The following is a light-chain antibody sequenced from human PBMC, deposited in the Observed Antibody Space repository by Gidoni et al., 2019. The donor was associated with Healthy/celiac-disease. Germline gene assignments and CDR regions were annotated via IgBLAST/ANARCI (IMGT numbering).Light chain of an antibody. CDR1: QSISSY. Sequence: DIQMTQSPSSLSASVGDRVTITCRASQSISSYLNWYQQKPGKAPKLLIYAASSSQSGVPSRFSDSGSGTDFTLTISSLQPEDFATYYCQQSYSTPRTFGPGTKVDIK. CDR2: AAS. J-gene: IGKJ3*01. CDR3: QQSYSTPRT. V-gene: IGKV1-39*01.